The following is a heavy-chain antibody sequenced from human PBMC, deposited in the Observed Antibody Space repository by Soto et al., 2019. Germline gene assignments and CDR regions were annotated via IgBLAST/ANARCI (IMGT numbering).Heavy chain of an antibody. Sequence: PSETLSLTCTVSGDSISSGYYYWNWIRQPPGKGLEWIGYIYYSGSTYYNPSLKSRVTISVDASKNQFSLKLSSVTAADTAVYNCARKTYYYYYGMDVWGQGALVTVSS. CDR1: GDSISSGYYY. CDR3: ARKTYYYYYGMDV. D-gene: IGHD3-16*01. V-gene: IGHV4-30-4*01. CDR2: IYYSGST. J-gene: IGHJ6*02.